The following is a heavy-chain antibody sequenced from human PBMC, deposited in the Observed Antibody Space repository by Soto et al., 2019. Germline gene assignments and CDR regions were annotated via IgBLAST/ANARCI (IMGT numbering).Heavy chain of an antibody. J-gene: IGHJ4*02. CDR3: ARWRSVTGSFDH. CDR1: GASINSDGYY. CDR2: IYYSGTT. V-gene: IGHV4-31*11. Sequence: QVQLQESGPGLVIPSQTLSLTCAVSGASINSDGYYWSWIRQPPGKGLEWIGSIYYSGTTYYNSSLKSRAAISVETSQNLFSLKLASATAADTALYYCARWRSVTGSFDHWGQGTLVAVSS. D-gene: IGHD3-3*01.